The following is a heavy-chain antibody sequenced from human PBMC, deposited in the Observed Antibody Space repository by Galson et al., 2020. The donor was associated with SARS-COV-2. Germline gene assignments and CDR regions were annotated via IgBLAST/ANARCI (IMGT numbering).Heavy chain of an antibody. D-gene: IGHD6-13*01. CDR2: ISYDGSNK. Sequence: GGSLRLSCAASGFTFSSYAMHWVRQAPGKGLEWVAVISYDGSNKYYADSVKGRFTISRDNSKNTLYLQMNSLRAEDTAVYYCAILAYSSSWLDYWGQGTLVTVSS. CDR1: GFTFSSYA. V-gene: IGHV3-30-3*01. CDR3: AILAYSSSWLDY. J-gene: IGHJ4*02.